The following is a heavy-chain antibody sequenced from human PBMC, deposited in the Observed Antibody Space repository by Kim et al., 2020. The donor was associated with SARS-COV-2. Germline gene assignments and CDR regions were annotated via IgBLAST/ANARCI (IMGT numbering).Heavy chain of an antibody. D-gene: IGHD3-3*01. J-gene: IGHJ3*02. V-gene: IGHV4-59*01. CDR3: ARGMDFSRPAFDI. CDR2: MYYSGST. CDR1: GGSISSYY. Sequence: SETLSLTCTVSGGSISSYYWSWIRQPPGKGLEWIGYMYYSGSTNYNPSLKSRVTISVDTSKNQFSLKLSSVTAADTAVYYCARGMDFSRPAFDIWGQGTMVTVAS.